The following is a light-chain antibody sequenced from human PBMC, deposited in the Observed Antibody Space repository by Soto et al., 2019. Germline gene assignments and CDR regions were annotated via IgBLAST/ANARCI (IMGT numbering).Light chain of an antibody. CDR2: GAY. CDR3: QHYGSSPPMYT. J-gene: IGKJ2*01. CDR1: QSVSSSY. Sequence: EIVLTQSPGTLSLSPGERATLSCRASQSVSSSYLAWYQQKPGQAPRLLIYGAYSRATGIPDRISGSGPGTDFPLTISTLEPEDFAVYYCQHYGSSPPMYTFGQGTKLEIK. V-gene: IGKV3-20*01.